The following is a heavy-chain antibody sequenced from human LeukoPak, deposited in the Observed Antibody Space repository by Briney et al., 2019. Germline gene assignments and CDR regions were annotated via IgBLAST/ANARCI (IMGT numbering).Heavy chain of an antibody. CDR2: ISFDGTDA. J-gene: IGHJ4*02. D-gene: IGHD3-9*01. V-gene: IGHV3-30*04. Sequence: GTSLRLSCAASGFTFSSYAIHWVRQAPGKGLEWVAVISFDGTDAFYADSVKGRFTISRDNSKNTLYLQMNSLRAEDTAVYYCAKDRSELLITYFDSWGQGTLVTVSS. CDR1: GFTFSSYA. CDR3: AKDRSELLITYFDS.